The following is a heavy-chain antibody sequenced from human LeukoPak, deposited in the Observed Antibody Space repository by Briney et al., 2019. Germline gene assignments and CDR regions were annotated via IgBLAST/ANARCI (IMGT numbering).Heavy chain of an antibody. CDR3: ARWPGVAAAFTRGFDY. CDR1: GGSLSGGDYY. D-gene: IGHD6-13*01. J-gene: IGHJ4*02. CDR2: IYYSGST. Sequence: NPSETLSLTCTVSGGSLSGGDYYWGWIRQSPGKGLEWIANIYYSGSTYYNPSLKSRVAISVDTSKNQFSLNLSSVTAADTAVYYCARWPGVAAAFTRGFDYWGQGALVTVFS. V-gene: IGHV4-39*01.